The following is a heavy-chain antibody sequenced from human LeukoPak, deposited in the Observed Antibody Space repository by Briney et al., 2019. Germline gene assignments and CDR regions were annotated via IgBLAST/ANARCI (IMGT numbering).Heavy chain of an antibody. CDR1: GFTFSRHG. D-gene: IGHD3-22*01. CDR3: ARDVGRDYYDSSGYFWFDP. V-gene: IGHV3-7*01. CDR2: IKQDGSEK. J-gene: IGHJ5*02. Sequence: GGSLRLSCAASGFTFSRHGMNWVRQAPGKGLEWVANIKQDGSEKYYVDSVKGRFTISRDNAKNSLYLQMNSLRAEDTAVYYCARDVGRDYYDSSGYFWFDPWGQGTLVTVSS.